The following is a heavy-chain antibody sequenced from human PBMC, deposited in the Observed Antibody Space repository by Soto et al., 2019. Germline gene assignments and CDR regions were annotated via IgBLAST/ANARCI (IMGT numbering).Heavy chain of an antibody. CDR3: ARESEDLTSNFDY. J-gene: IGHJ4*02. V-gene: IGHV4-39*02. CDR1: GGAINTNNYY. CDR2: VFYDGTT. Sequence: PSETLSLTCTVSGGAINTNNYYWGWVRQPPGKGLEWIGSVFYDGTTYYSPSLKSRVTISLATSRTQFSLKLNSVTAEDTAVYYCARESEDLTSNFDYWGQGTLVTVSS.